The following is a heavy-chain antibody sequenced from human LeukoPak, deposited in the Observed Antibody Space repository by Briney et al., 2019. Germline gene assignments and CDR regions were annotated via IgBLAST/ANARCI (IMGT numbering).Heavy chain of an antibody. D-gene: IGHD4-23*01. CDR3: ARQCRDYGGNSD. J-gene: IGHJ4*02. V-gene: IGHV4-39*01. CDR1: GGSISSSSYY. CDR2: IYYSGST. Sequence: SETLSLTCTVSGGSISSSSYYWGWIRQPPGKGLEWIGSIYYSGSTYYNPSLKSRVTISVDTSKNQFSLKLSSVAAADTAVYYCARQCRDYGGNSDWGQGTLVTVSS.